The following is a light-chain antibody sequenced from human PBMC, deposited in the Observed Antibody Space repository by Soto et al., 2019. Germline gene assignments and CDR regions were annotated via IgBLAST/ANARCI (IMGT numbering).Light chain of an antibody. Sequence: EIVLTQSPGTLSLSPGDRATLSCRASQSVGSNYLAWYQQKPGQAPRLLIYGASNRATGIPDTFSGSGSGTDCTLTIRRLEPEDFEVYYCQQYGSAPSTFGGGTKVESK. CDR3: QQYGSAPST. V-gene: IGKV3-20*01. J-gene: IGKJ4*01. CDR1: QSVGSNY. CDR2: GAS.